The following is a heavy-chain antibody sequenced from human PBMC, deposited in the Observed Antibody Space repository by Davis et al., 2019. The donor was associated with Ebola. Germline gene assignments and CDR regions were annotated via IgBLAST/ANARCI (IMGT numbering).Heavy chain of an antibody. CDR2: ISGSGGST. CDR1: GFTFSSYW. V-gene: IGHV3-23*01. Sequence: GESLKISCAASGFTFSSYWMSWVRQAPGKGLEWVSAISGSGGSTYYADSVKGRFTISRDNSKNTLYLQMNSLRAEDTAVYYCAKSNTAAGTWVYFDYWGQGTLVTVSS. CDR3: AKSNTAAGTWVYFDY. J-gene: IGHJ4*02. D-gene: IGHD6-13*01.